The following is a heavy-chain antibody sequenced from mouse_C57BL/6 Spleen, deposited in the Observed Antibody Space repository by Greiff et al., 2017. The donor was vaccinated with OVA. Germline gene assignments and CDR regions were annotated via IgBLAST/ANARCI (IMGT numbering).Heavy chain of an antibody. CDR1: GYTFTSYL. CDR3: ATIVAAGAY. Sequence: VQLQQSGAELVKPGASVKLSCKASGYTFTSYLMHWVKQRPGQGLEWIARIHPADSDTNYNQKFKGKATMTVDKSTSTAYMQLSSLTSEDSAVYYCATIVAAGAYWGQGTLVTVSA. CDR2: IHPADSDT. V-gene: IGHV1-74*01. J-gene: IGHJ3*01. D-gene: IGHD1-1*01.